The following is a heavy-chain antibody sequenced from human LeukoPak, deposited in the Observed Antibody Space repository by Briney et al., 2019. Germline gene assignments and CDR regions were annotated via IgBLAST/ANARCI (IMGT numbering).Heavy chain of an antibody. D-gene: IGHD3-10*01. J-gene: IGHJ5*02. CDR3: ALLWFGESNWFDP. CDR2: IYYSGST. Sequence: SETLSLTCTVSGVSISSSSYYWGWIRQPPGKGLEWIGNIYYSGSTYYNPSLKSRVTMSVDTSKNQFSLKLRSVTAADTAVYYCALLWFGESNWFDPWGQGTLVTVSS. V-gene: IGHV4-39*01. CDR1: GVSISSSSYY.